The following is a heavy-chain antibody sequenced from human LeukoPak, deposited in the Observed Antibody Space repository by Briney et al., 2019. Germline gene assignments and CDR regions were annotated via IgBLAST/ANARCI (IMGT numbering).Heavy chain of an antibody. J-gene: IGHJ5*02. CDR3: AKVVAGTTRWFDP. CDR1: GFTFSSYG. CDR2: ISYDGSNK. D-gene: IGHD1-7*01. V-gene: IGHV3-30*18. Sequence: GGSLRLSCAASGFTFSSYGMHWVRQAPGKGLEWVAVISYDGSNKYYADSVKGRFTISRDNSKNTLYLQMNSLRAEDTAVYYCAKVVAGTTRWFDPWGQGTLVTVSS.